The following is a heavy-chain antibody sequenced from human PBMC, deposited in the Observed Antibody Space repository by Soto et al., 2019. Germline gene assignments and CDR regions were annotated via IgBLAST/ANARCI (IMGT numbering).Heavy chain of an antibody. Sequence: ASVKVSCKASGYTFTGYYMHWVRQAPGQGLEWMGWINPTGGGTNYAQNFQGRVTMTRDTSISTAYMELSRLRSEDTAVYYCARDTGDGTFDFWGQGTLVTVSS. CDR1: GYTFTGYY. CDR2: INPTGGGT. J-gene: IGHJ4*02. CDR3: ARDTGDGTFDF. D-gene: IGHD7-27*01. V-gene: IGHV1-2*02.